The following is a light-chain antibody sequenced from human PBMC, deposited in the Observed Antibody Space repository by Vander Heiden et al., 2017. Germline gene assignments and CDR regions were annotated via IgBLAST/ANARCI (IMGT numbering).Light chain of an antibody. Sequence: AIRMTPSPSSLSASTGDRVTITCRASQGISSYLAWYQQKPGKAPKLLIYAASTLQSGVPSRFSRSRYRTDFTLTISCLQTEDFATYYCQQYYRYPPRTFGQGTKVEIK. CDR3: QQYYRYPPRT. CDR1: QGISSY. V-gene: IGKV1-8*01. J-gene: IGKJ1*01. CDR2: AAS.